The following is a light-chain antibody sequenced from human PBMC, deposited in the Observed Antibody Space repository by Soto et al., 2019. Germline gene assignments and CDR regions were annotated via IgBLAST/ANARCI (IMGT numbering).Light chain of an antibody. J-gene: IGLJ2*01. CDR2: EGS. CDR3: CSYAGSSTLYVV. CDR1: SSDVGSYNL. V-gene: IGLV2-23*01. Sequence: QSALTQPASVSGSPGQSITISCTGTSSDVGSYNLVSWYQQHPGKAPKLMIYEGSKRPSGVSNRFSGSKSGNTASLTISGLQAEDEAAYYCCSYAGSSTLYVVFGGGTKVTVL.